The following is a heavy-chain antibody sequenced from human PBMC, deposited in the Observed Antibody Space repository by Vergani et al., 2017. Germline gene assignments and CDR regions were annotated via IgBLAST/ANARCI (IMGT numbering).Heavy chain of an antibody. V-gene: IGHV4-38-2*02. J-gene: IGHJ3*02. Sequence: QVQLQESGPGLVKPSETLSLTCSVSGYSISRGYYWGWIRQPPGQQLEWIATVFHSGSAYYNPSLRRRVTISVETSKNQFSLRLTTRTAAYPAEYYCAEQVWVSQGVGAFETWGHGTEVTVSS. D-gene: IGHD3-16*01. CDR3: AEQVWVSQGVGAFET. CDR1: GYSISRGYY. CDR2: VFHSGSA.